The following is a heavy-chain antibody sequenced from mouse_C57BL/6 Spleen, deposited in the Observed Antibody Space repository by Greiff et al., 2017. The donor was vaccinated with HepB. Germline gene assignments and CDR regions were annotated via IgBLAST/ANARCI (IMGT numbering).Heavy chain of an antibody. J-gene: IGHJ3*01. Sequence: QVQLQQPGAELVKPGASVKLSCKASGYTFTSYWMHWVKQRPGQGLAWIGMIHPNSGRTNYNEKFKSKATLTVDKSSSTAYMQLSSLTSEDAAVYYCAREDYYGSSWGFADWGQGTLVTVSA. CDR3: AREDYYGSSWGFAD. D-gene: IGHD1-1*01. CDR2: IHPNSGRT. V-gene: IGHV1-64*01. CDR1: GYTFTSYW.